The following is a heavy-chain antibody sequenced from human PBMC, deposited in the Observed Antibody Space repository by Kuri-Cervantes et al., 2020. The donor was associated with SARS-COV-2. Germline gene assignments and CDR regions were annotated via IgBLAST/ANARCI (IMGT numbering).Heavy chain of an antibody. CDR3: ARGVLRQWLVRAGLYYFDY. V-gene: IGHV3-33*01. CDR2: IWYDGSNK. Sequence: GESLKIPCAASGFTFSSYGMHWVRQAPGKGLEWVAVIWYDGSNKYYADSVKGRFTISRDNSRNTLYLQMNSLRAEDTAVYYCARGVLRQWLVRAGLYYFDYWGQGTLVTVSS. D-gene: IGHD6-19*01. J-gene: IGHJ4*02. CDR1: GFTFSSYG.